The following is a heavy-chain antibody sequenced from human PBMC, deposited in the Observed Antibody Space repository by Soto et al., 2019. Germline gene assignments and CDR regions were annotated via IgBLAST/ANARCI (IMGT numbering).Heavy chain of an antibody. J-gene: IGHJ4*02. CDR2: FDPEDGET. CDR3: ATANRIMITFGGVIVMDGFDY. V-gene: IGHV1-24*01. Sequence: ASVKVSCKVSGYTLTELSMHWVRQAPGKGLEWMGGFDPEDGETIYAQKFQGRVTMTEDTSTDTAYMELSSLRSEDTAVYYCATANRIMITFGGVIVMDGFDYWGQGTLVTVSS. D-gene: IGHD3-16*02. CDR1: GYTLTELS.